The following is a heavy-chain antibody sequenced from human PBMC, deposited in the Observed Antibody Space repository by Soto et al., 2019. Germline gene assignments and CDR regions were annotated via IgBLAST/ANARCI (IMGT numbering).Heavy chain of an antibody. D-gene: IGHD3-10*01. Sequence: PSETLSLTCAVSGGSISSGGYSWSWIRQPPGKGLEWIGYIYHSGSTYYNPSLKSRVTISVDRSKNQFSLKLSSVTAADTAVYYCAKDLGYGSGSYYKSPRYYGMDVWGQGTTVTVSS. CDR2: IYHSGST. J-gene: IGHJ6*02. V-gene: IGHV4-30-2*01. CDR3: AKDLGYGSGSYYKSPRYYGMDV. CDR1: GGSISSGGYS.